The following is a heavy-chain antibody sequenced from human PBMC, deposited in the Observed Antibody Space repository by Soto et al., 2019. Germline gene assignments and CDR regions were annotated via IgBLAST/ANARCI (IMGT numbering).Heavy chain of an antibody. CDR3: ARSVRYCSGGSCYPYPFDY. CDR2: IYPGDSDT. Sequence: PGESLKISCKGSGYSFTSYWIGWVRQMPGKGLEWMGIIYPGDSDTRYSPSFQGQVTISADKSISTAYLQWSSLKASDTAMYYCARSVRYCSGGSCYPYPFDYWGQGTLVTVS. V-gene: IGHV5-51*01. CDR1: GYSFTSYW. J-gene: IGHJ4*02. D-gene: IGHD2-15*01.